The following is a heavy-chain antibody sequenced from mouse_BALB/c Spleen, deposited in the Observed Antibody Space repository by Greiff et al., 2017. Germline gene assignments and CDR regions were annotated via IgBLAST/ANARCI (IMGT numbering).Heavy chain of an antibody. CDR3: ARAYYGNYDAMDY. V-gene: IGHV1S137*01. Sequence: VQLQQSGAELVRPGVSVRISSKGSGYTFTDYAMPWVKQSHAKSLEWIGVISTYYGDASYNQKFKGKATMTVDKSSSTAYMELARLTSEDSAIYYCARAYYGNYDAMDYWGQGTSVTVSS. D-gene: IGHD2-10*01. J-gene: IGHJ4*01. CDR1: GYTFTDYA. CDR2: ISTYYGDA.